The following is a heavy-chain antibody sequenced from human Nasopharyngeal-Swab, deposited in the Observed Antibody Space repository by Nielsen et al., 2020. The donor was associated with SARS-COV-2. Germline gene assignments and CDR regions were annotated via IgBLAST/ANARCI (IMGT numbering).Heavy chain of an antibody. V-gene: IGHV3-72*01. D-gene: IGHD2-21*02. CDR1: GFGFSAHY. CDR2: IRNKDMRYTT. Sequence: GESLKISCAASGFGFSAHYMDWIRQAPGMGLEWVGRIRNKDMRYTTECAASVKGRFTISRDDSKNSLYLQMNSLKTEDAAVYYCVRVGPYCGVDCYSRFFDYWGQGTLVTVSS. CDR3: VRVGPYCGVDCYSRFFDY. J-gene: IGHJ4*02.